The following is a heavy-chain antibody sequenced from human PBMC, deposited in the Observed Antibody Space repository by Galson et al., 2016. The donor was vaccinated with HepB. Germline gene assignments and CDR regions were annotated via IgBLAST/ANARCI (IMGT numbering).Heavy chain of an antibody. V-gene: IGHV3-48*02. J-gene: IGHJ4*02. CDR1: GFTFSSIS. Sequence: LRLSCAASGFTFSSISMNWVRQAPGKGLEWVSYISSGSRTIYYADSVKGRVTISRDNAKNSLYLQMNSLRDEDTAVYYCARNAYYYGTSGYYYDGGFDYWGQGTLVTVSA. CDR2: ISSGSRTI. D-gene: IGHD3-22*01. CDR3: ARNAYYYGTSGYYYDGGFDY.